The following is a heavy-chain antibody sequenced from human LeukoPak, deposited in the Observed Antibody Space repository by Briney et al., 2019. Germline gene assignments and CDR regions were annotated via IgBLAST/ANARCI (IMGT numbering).Heavy chain of an antibody. CDR3: ARSVEWLAPFDY. J-gene: IGHJ4*02. Sequence: ASVKVSCKASGYTFTSYAMHWVRQAPGQRLEWMGWINAGNGNTKYSQKFQGRVTITRDTSASTAYMELSSLRSEDTAVYYCARSVEWLAPFDYWGQGTLVTVSS. V-gene: IGHV1-3*01. CDR1: GYTFTSYA. CDR2: INAGNGNT. D-gene: IGHD6-19*01.